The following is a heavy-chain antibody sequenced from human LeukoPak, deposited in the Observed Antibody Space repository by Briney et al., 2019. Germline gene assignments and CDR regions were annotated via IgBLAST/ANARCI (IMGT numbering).Heavy chain of an antibody. J-gene: IGHJ4*02. CDR1: GYSFTTYW. V-gene: IGHV5-51*01. Sequence: KLGESLKISCKGSGYSFTTYWIGWVRQMPGKGLEWMGIIFPGDSDTIYSPSFQGQVTISADKSINTAYLQWSSLKASDTAMYYCATSESQTKFDYWGQGTLVTASS. CDR3: ATSESQTKFDY. CDR2: IFPGDSDT. D-gene: IGHD1/OR15-1a*01.